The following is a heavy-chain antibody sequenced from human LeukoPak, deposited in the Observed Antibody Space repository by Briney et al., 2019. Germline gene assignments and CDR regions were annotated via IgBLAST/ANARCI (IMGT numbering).Heavy chain of an antibody. D-gene: IGHD3-16*01. V-gene: IGHV1-24*01. CDR1: GYNFNELS. CDR2: FDPEDGET. Sequence: ASVKVSCKVSGYNFNELSMHLVRQAPGKGLEWMGGFDPEDGETIYAQKFQGRVTMTEDTSTDTAYMELSSLRSEDTAVYYCASADPRLYTIRYFEYWGQGTLVTVSS. J-gene: IGHJ4*02. CDR3: ASADPRLYTIRYFEY.